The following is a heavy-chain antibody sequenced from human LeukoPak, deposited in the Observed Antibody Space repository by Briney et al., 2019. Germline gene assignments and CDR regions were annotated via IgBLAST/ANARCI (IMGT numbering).Heavy chain of an antibody. V-gene: IGHV3-49*04. CDR1: GFNFGGYA. D-gene: IGHD1-26*01. CDR2: IRSKGYGGTT. Sequence: PGGSLRLSCTASGFNFGGYAMSWVRQAPGKGLEWIGFIRSKGYGGTTEYAASVKGRLTISRDDSKSIAYLHMDSLKTEDTAVYYCSRGWGGELRPYYYYGMDVWGHGTTVTVSS. J-gene: IGHJ6*02. CDR3: SRGWGGELRPYYYYGMDV.